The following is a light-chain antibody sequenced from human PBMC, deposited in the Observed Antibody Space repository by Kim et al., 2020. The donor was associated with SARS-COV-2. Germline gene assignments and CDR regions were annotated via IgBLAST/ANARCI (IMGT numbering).Light chain of an antibody. CDR3: QQYDGLPT. J-gene: IGKJ4*01. V-gene: IGKV3-20*01. CDR2: GAS. CDR1: QSVDTNY. Sequence: PGDSATLSGGASQSVDTNYLAWYQQKPGQAPRLLIYGASSRATDIPNRFSGSGSGTDFTLTISRLEPEDFAVYYCQQYDGLPTFGGGTKLEIK.